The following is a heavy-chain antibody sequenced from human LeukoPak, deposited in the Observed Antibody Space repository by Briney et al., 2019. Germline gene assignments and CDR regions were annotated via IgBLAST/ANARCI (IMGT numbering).Heavy chain of an antibody. V-gene: IGHV1-2*02. CDR1: GYTFTGYY. CDR3: ARGGSSGWSPRTYFDY. J-gene: IGHJ4*02. D-gene: IGHD6-19*01. Sequence: GASVKVSCKASGYTFTGYYMHWVRQAPGQGLEWMGWINPNSGGTNYAQKFQGRVTMTRDTSISTAYMELSRLRSDDTAVYYCARGGSSGWSPRTYFDYWGQGTLVTVSS. CDR2: INPNSGGT.